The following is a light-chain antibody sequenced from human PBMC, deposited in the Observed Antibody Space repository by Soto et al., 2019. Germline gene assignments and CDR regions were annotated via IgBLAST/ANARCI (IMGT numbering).Light chain of an antibody. CDR3: QQYNNGPPWA. CDR1: QSISRD. V-gene: IGKV3-15*01. J-gene: IGKJ1*01. CDR2: AAS. Sequence: EILMTQSPATLSVSPGEGATLSCRASQSISRDLAWYQHQPGQPPRLLIYAASTRATGIPARFSGGGSGTEFTLTTDSLQSEDFSIYYCQQYNNGPPWAFGQGTKVEI.